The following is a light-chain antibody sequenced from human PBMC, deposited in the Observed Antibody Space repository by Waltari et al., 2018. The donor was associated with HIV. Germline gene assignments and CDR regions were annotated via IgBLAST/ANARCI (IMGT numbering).Light chain of an antibody. Sequence: SYELTQPFSVSVALGQTVRITCGGSTIGTKDVHWYQQRPGQAPLLVIFNDRNRPSGIPELFSGSKSRNTATLTISGAQAGDEADYDCQVWHYSVVFGGGTKLTVL. J-gene: IGLJ3*02. V-gene: IGLV3-9*01. CDR3: QVWHYSVV. CDR1: TIGTKD. CDR2: NDR.